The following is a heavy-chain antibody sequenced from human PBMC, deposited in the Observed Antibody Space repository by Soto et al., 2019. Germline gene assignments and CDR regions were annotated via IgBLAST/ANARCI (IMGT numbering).Heavy chain of an antibody. V-gene: IGHV4-30-2*01. CDR1: GGSISSGGYS. CDR2: IYHSGST. Sequence: QLQLQESGSGLVKPSQTLSLTCAVSGGSISSGGYSWSWIRQPPGKGLEWIGYIYHSGSTYYNPSLKSRVTISVDRSKNQFSLKLSSVTAADTAVHYCARGGAYDYGDYVWLEATNNRNWFDPWGQGTLVTVSS. D-gene: IGHD4-17*01. CDR3: ARGGAYDYGDYVWLEATNNRNWFDP. J-gene: IGHJ5*02.